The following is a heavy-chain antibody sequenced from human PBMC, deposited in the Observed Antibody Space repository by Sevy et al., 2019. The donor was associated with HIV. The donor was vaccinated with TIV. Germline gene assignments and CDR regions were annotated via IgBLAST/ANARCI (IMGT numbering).Heavy chain of an antibody. Sequence: GESLKISCKASGSISTSHWFGWVRQMPGKGLEGMGIVYVGDSGTMYSPSFQGQVTMSVDKSTNTAYLQWSRLKASDTAMYYCATRRPLTSMIAFDYWGQGTLVTVSS. CDR1: GSISTSHW. CDR2: VYVGDSGT. J-gene: IGHJ4*02. D-gene: IGHD2-21*01. CDR3: ATRRPLTSMIAFDY. V-gene: IGHV5-51*01.